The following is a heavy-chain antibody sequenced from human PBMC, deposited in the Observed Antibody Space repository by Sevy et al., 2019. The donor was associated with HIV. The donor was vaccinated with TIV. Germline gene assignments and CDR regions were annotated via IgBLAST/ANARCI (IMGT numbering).Heavy chain of an antibody. CDR3: AKDPYHDYVWGSYRYNRGGYY. J-gene: IGHJ4*02. CDR1: GFTFRSYA. Sequence: GGSLRLSCAASGFTFRSYAMSWVRQAPGKGLEWVSGISGSGCSTYYADSVKGRFSISRDNSKNTLYLQMNSLRAEDTAVYYCAKDPYHDYVWGSYRYNRGGYYWGQGTLVTVSS. D-gene: IGHD3-16*02. V-gene: IGHV3-23*01. CDR2: ISGSGCST.